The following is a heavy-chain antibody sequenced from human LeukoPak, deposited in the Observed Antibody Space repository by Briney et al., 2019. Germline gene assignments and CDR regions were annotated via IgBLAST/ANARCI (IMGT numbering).Heavy chain of an antibody. CDR1: GFTFSSYS. J-gene: IGHJ3*02. CDR3: AKARYYDFWSGYYSYDAFDI. Sequence: PGGALRLSCAASGFTFSSYSMNWVRQAPGKGLEWVASTSSSSSYIYYADSVKGRFTISRDNSKNTLYLQMNSLRAEDTAVYYCAKARYYDFWSGYYSYDAFDIWGQGTMVTVSS. V-gene: IGHV3-21*01. D-gene: IGHD3-3*01. CDR2: TSSSSSYI.